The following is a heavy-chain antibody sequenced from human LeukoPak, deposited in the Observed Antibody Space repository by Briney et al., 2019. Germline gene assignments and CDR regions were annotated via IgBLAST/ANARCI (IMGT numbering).Heavy chain of an antibody. V-gene: IGHV3-74*01. CDR3: AKDWLGTTCQAGCLDY. D-gene: IGHD2-2*01. CDR1: GFTFSSYW. J-gene: IGHJ4*02. CDR2: INRDGSST. Sequence: PGGSLRLSCAASGFTFSSYWMHWVRHAPGKGLVWVSRINRDGSSTSYADSVKGRFTISRDNSKNTLYLQMNSLRAEDTAVYYCAKDWLGTTCQAGCLDYWGQGTLVTVSP.